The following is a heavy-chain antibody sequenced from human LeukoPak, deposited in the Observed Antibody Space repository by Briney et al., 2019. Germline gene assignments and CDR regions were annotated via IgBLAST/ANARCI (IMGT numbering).Heavy chain of an antibody. CDR2: IIPIFGTA. CDR3: ARGAVVVTAGGAFDI. D-gene: IGHD2-21*02. CDR1: GGTFSSYA. Sequence: GSSVKVSCKASGGTFSSYAISWVRQAPGQGLEWMGRIIPIFGTANYAQKFQGRVTITADKSTSTAYMELSGLRSEDTAVYYCARGAVVVTAGGAFDIWGQGTKVTVSS. J-gene: IGHJ3*02. V-gene: IGHV1-69*06.